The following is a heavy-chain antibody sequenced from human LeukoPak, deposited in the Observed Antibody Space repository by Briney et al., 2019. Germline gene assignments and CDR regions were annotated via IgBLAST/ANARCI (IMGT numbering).Heavy chain of an antibody. CDR3: TSPHIVVVTASDAFDI. D-gene: IGHD2-21*02. CDR2: IRSKANSYAT. J-gene: IGHJ3*02. CDR1: GFTFSGSA. Sequence: GESLKLSCAASGFTFSGSAMHWVRQASGKGLEWVGRIRSKANSYATAYAASVKGRFTISRDDPKNTAYLQMNSLKTEDTAVYYCTSPHIVVVTASDAFDIWGQGTMVTVSS. V-gene: IGHV3-73*01.